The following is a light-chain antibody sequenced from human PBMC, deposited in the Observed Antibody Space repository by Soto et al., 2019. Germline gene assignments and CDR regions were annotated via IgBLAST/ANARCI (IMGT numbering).Light chain of an antibody. Sequence: DGELTHSPCCVCACVGGSFTVSCLASDNIFSSLAWYHQKPGRAPKLLIYGASNLQSGVPARFRGSGSGSDFTLTISSLQPDDIGIYYCQYYTLYSGPFGQGTKVDIK. CDR1: DNIFSS. J-gene: IGKJ1*01. V-gene: IGKV1-5*01. CDR3: QYYTLYSGP. CDR2: GAS.